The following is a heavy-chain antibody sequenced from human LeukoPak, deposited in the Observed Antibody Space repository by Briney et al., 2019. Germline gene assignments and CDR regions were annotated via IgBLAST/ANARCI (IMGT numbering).Heavy chain of an antibody. CDR2: IRGDGYYT. Sequence: GGSLRLSCTASGFSFSDFWMHWVRRAPGKGLVWVSRIRGDGYYTNYPDSVRRRFTISRDNAQNTLYLQMNSLRAEDTAVYYCASDRVLGSGSLDNWGQGTLVTVSS. D-gene: IGHD3-10*01. CDR3: ASDRVLGSGSLDN. CDR1: GFSFSDFW. V-gene: IGHV3-74*01. J-gene: IGHJ4*02.